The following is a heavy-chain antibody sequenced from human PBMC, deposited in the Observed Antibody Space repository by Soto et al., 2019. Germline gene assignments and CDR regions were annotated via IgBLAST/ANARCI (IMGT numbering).Heavy chain of an antibody. CDR2: TYYRSKWYN. CDR3: ARSPPVIGANWFDP. CDR1: GDSVSSDSAA. Sequence: QVQLQQSGPGLVKPSQTLSLTCAISGDSVSSDSAAWNWIRQSPSRGLEWLGRTYYRSKWYNDYALSVKSRITINPDTSTTQFSLQLKSVTPEDTAVYYCARSPPVIGANWFDPWGQGTLVTVSS. J-gene: IGHJ5*02. V-gene: IGHV6-1*01.